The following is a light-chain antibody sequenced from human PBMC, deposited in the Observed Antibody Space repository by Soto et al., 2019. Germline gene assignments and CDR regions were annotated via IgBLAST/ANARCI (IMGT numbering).Light chain of an antibody. CDR2: DAS. CDR1: QSVSSY. J-gene: IGKJ4*01. Sequence: EIVLTQSPATLSLSPGERATLSCRASQSVSSYLAWYQQKPGQAPRLLIYDASTRATGIPPRFSGSGSGTDITLTISRLEPEDSAVYYCQQRSKTFGGGTKVDIK. CDR3: QQRSKT. V-gene: IGKV3-11*01.